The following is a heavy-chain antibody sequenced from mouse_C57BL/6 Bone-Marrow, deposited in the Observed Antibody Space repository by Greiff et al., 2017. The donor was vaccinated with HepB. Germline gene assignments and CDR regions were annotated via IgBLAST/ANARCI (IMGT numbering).Heavy chain of an antibody. CDR3: ARRITTVVALYYYAMDY. CDR2: INPNNGGT. V-gene: IGHV1-26*01. D-gene: IGHD1-1*01. Sequence: EVQLQQSGPELVKPGASVKISCKASGYTFTDYYMNWVKQSHGKSLEWIGDINPNNGGTSYNQKFKGKATLTVDKSSSTAYMELRSLTSEDSAVYYCARRITTVVALYYYAMDYWGQGTSVTVSS. CDR1: GYTFTDYY. J-gene: IGHJ4*01.